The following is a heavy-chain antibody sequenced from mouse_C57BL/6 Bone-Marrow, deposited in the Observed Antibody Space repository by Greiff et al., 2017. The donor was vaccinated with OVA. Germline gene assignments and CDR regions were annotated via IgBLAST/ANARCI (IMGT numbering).Heavy chain of an antibody. V-gene: IGHV3-1*01. J-gene: IGHJ3*01. CDR1: GYSITSGYD. CDR2: ISYSGST. Sequence: EVKLLESGPGMVKPSQSLSLTCTVTGYSITSGYDWHWIRHFPGNKLEWMGYISYSGSTNYNPSLKSRISITHDTAKNHFFLKLKSVTTEDTATYYCARGGHYYGSSYPWFAYWGQGTLVTVSA. CDR3: ARGGHYYGSSYPWFAY. D-gene: IGHD1-1*01.